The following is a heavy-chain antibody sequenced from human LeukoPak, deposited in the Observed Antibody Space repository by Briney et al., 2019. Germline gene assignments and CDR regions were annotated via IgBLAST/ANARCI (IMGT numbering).Heavy chain of an antibody. CDR3: ATPPTGTTTTGEYYFDY. J-gene: IGHJ4*02. Sequence: SVKVSCKASGGTLSSYAISWVRQAPGQGLEWMGGIIPIFGTANYAQKFQGRVTITADESTSTAYMELGSLRSEDTAVYCCATPPTGTTTTGEYYFDYWGQGALVTVSS. CDR2: IIPIFGTA. V-gene: IGHV1-69*13. D-gene: IGHD1-1*01. CDR1: GGTLSSYA.